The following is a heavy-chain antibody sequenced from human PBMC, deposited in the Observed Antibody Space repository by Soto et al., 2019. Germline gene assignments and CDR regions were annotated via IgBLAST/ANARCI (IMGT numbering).Heavy chain of an antibody. D-gene: IGHD3-9*01. V-gene: IGHV3-30*18. CDR1: GFTFSSCG. Sequence: QVQLVESGGGVVQPGRSLRLSCAASGFTFSSCGMHWVRQTPGKGLEWVAVISYDGSNKYYADSVKGRFTISRDNSKNTLYLQMKSLRAEDTAVYYCAKDRGEYDILTGYYYYYGMDVWGQGTTVTVSS. CDR3: AKDRGEYDILTGYYYYYGMDV. J-gene: IGHJ6*02. CDR2: ISYDGSNK.